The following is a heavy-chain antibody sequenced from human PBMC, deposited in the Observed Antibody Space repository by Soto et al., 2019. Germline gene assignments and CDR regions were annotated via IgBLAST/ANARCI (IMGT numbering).Heavy chain of an antibody. V-gene: IGHV3-74*01. CDR1: GFTFGNYW. J-gene: IGHJ4*02. CDR2: MNSDGSTT. Sequence: GGSLRLSCAASGFTFGNYWMHWVRQAPGKGLEWVSRMNSDGSTTNYADTVKGRFTVSRDNARNTLHLQMNSLRAEDTAVYYCATAEVDYWGPGTLVTVSS. CDR3: ATAEVDY.